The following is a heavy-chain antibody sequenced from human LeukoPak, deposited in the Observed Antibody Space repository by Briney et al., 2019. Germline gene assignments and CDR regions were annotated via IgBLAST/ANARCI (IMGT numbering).Heavy chain of an antibody. D-gene: IGHD3-22*01. Sequence: PGGSLRLSCAASGFTFSSYAMSWVRQAPGKGLEWVSVIYSGGNTFYADSVKGRFTISRDNYKNTLYLQMNSLRAEDTAVYYCATHYYESSGYYFYYFDYWGQGTLVTVSS. CDR1: GFTFSSYA. V-gene: IGHV3-53*01. CDR3: ATHYYESSGYYFYYFDY. J-gene: IGHJ4*02. CDR2: IYSGGNT.